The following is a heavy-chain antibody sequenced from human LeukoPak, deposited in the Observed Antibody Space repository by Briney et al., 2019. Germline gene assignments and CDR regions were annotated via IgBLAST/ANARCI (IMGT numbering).Heavy chain of an antibody. CDR1: GGSISSYY. CDR2: IYYSGST. CDR3: ARHLTVRGVTAFDY. Sequence: PSETLSLTCTVSGGSISSYYWSWIRQPPGKGLEWIGYIYYSGSTNYNPSLKSRATISVDTSKNQFSLKLSSVTAADTAVYYCARHLTVRGVTAFDYWGQGTLVTVSS. V-gene: IGHV4-59*01. J-gene: IGHJ4*02. D-gene: IGHD3-10*01.